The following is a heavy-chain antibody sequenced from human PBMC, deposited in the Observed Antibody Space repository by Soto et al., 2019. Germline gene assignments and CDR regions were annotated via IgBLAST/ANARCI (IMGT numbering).Heavy chain of an antibody. CDR3: ARDYWRDYYNEMDL. CDR2: INAGNGNT. CDR1: GYSFTNYA. J-gene: IGHJ6*02. Sequence: QVQLVQSGAEVKKPGASVKVSCKASGYSFTNYAMHWVRQAPGQGLEWMGWINAGNGNTKYSQKFQGRVTITRDTAASTLYMELSSRRSEDTAVYYWARDYWRDYYNEMDLWGQGNTVTGSS. V-gene: IGHV1-3*01. D-gene: IGHD3-3*01.